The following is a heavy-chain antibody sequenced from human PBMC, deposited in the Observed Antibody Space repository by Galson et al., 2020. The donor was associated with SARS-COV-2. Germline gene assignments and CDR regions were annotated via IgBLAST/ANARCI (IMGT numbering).Heavy chain of an antibody. D-gene: IGHD6-19*01. J-gene: IGHJ4*02. CDR1: GGTFSSYA. CDR2: IIPIFGTA. CDR3: ARERDGSGWTAAYDY. Sequence: ASVTVSCKASGGTFSSYAISWVRQAPGQGLEWMGGIIPIFGTANYAQKFQGRVTITTDESTSTAYMELSSLRSEDTAVYYCARERDGSGWTAAYDYWGQGTLVTVSS. V-gene: IGHV1-69*05.